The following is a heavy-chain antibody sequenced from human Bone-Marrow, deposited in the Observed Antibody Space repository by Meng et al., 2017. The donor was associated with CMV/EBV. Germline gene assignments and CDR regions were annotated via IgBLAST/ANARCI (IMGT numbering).Heavy chain of an antibody. V-gene: IGHV3-7*01. J-gene: IGHJ4*02. Sequence: GESLKISCAASGFTFSNYWMNWVRQAPGKGLEWVANIKQDGSEKYYVDSVKGRFTISRDNAKNSLYLQMNSLRAEDTAVFYCARVAQYCSSTSCYRRYYFAYWGQGPRVTVYS. CDR1: GFTFSNYW. CDR3: ARVAQYCSSTSCYRRYYFAY. D-gene: IGHD2-2*02. CDR2: IKQDGSEK.